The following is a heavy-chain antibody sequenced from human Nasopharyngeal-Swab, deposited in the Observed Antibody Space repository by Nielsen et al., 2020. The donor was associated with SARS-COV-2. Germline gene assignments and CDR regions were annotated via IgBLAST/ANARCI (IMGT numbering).Heavy chain of an antibody. Sequence: GGSLRLACKGAGYSFTSYCIGWVRQMPGKGLEWMGIIYPGDSDTRYSPSFQGQVTISADQSISTASLQWRSLQASDTAMFYCARSAANDAFDIWGQGTMVTVSS. CDR1: GYSFTSYC. CDR2: IYPGDSDT. V-gene: IGHV5-51*01. J-gene: IGHJ3*02. D-gene: IGHD5-18*01. CDR3: ARSAANDAFDI.